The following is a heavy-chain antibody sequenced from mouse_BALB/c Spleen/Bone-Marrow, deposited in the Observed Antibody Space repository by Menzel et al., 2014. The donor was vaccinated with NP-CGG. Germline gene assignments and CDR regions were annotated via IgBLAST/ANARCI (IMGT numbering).Heavy chain of an antibody. CDR1: GFTFSSFG. J-gene: IGHJ1*01. CDR3: ARRGSNHWYFDV. V-gene: IGHV5-17*02. Sequence: EVKLVESGGGLVQPGGSRKLSCAASGFTFSSFGMHWVRQAPEKGLEWVAYISSGSSTIYYADTVKGLFTISRDNPKNTLFLQMTSLRSEDTAMYYCARRGSNHWYFDVWGAGTTVTVSS. D-gene: IGHD1-1*01. CDR2: ISSGSSTI.